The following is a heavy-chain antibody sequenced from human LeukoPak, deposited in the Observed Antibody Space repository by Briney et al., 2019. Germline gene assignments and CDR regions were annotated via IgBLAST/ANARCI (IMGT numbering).Heavy chain of an antibody. CDR2: IGATGDT. Sequence: GGSLRLSCAASGLTFSSYNMHWVRQAPGKGLEWVSSIGATGDTYYAGSVKGRFTISRENAKKSLYLQMSSLRVEDTAVYFCVLGAYWNDDKNAFHIWGPGTMVTVSS. J-gene: IGHJ3*02. CDR3: VLGAYWNDDKNAFHI. CDR1: GLTFSSYN. V-gene: IGHV3-13*01. D-gene: IGHD1-1*01.